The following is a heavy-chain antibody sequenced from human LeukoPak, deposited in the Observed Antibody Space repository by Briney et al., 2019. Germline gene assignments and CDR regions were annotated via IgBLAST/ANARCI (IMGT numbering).Heavy chain of an antibody. D-gene: IGHD4-17*01. CDR2: IYSGGST. J-gene: IGHJ4*02. CDR3: ARLTTVTLPYYFDY. V-gene: IGHV3-53*01. CDR1: GFTVSSNY. Sequence: PGGSLRLSCAASGFTVSSNYMSWVRQAPGKGLEWVSVIYSGGSTYYADSVKGRFTISRDNSKNTLYLQMNSLRAEDTAVYYCARLTTVTLPYYFDYWAREPWSPSPQ.